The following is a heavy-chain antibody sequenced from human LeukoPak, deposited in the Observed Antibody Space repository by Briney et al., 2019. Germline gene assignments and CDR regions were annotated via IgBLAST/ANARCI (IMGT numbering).Heavy chain of an antibody. J-gene: IGHJ4*02. CDR2: IYSGGST. CDR1: GFTVSSNY. Sequence: GGFLRLSCAASGFTVSSNYMSWVRQAPGKGLEWVSVIYSGGSTYYADSVKGRFTISRDNSKNTLYLQMNSLRAEDTAVYYCARVISLYYFDYWGQGTLVTVSS. CDR3: ARVISLYYFDY. D-gene: IGHD2-21*01. V-gene: IGHV3-66*02.